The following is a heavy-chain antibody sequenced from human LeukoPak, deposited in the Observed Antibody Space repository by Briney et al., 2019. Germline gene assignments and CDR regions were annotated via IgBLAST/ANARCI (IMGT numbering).Heavy chain of an antibody. J-gene: IGHJ4*02. CDR3: VRAPRDSSTMLDY. D-gene: IGHD6-13*01. CDR2: INPNDGST. Sequence: GRSLRLSCAASGFTLSNYAIHWVRQAPGQGLEWVALINPNDGSTTYAHKFQGRVTMTRDTSTSTVYMDLSRLTSEDTAVYYCVRAPRDSSTMLDYWGQGTLVTVSS. CDR1: GFTLSNYA. V-gene: IGHV1-46*01.